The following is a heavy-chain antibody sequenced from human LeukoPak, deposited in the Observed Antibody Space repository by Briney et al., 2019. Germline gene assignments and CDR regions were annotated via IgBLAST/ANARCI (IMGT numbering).Heavy chain of an antibody. D-gene: IGHD2-2*01. CDR3: ASSAPGYCSSTSCYQFPYYYYMDV. CDR1: GGSISSYY. CDR2: IYTSGST. V-gene: IGHV4-4*07. J-gene: IGHJ6*03. Sequence: SEILSLTCTVSGGSISSYYWSWIRQPAGKGLELIGRIYTSGSTNYNPSLKSRVTMSVDTSKNQFSLKLSSVTAADTAVYYCASSAPGYCSSTSCYQFPYYYYMDVWGKGTTVTVSS.